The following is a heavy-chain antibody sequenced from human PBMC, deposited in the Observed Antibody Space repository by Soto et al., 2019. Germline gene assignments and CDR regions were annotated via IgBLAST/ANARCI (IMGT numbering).Heavy chain of an antibody. CDR2: VDYTGSA. Sequence: QLQLQESGPGLVKPSETLSLTCSVSGDSLSSSYYYWGWIRQPPGARLEWIASVDYTGSAYYSPSLRSRGTIAVDTSNNDFSLKVDSVSAADTALYYCARQGINRGFGPGAFDIWCQGTTVSVSS. CDR3: ARQGINRGFGPGAFDI. V-gene: IGHV4-39*01. CDR1: GDSLSSSYYY. J-gene: IGHJ3*02. D-gene: IGHD1-20*01.